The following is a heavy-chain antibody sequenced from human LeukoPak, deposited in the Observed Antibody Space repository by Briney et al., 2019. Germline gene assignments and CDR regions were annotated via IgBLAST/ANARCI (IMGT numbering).Heavy chain of an antibody. V-gene: IGHV3-23*01. Sequence: PGGSLRLSCAASGFTFSGYATSWVRQAPGKGLEWVSAISGSGGSTYYADSVKGRFTISRDNSKNTLYLQMNSLRAEDTAVYYCARDPTTYYYGSGSSPNWFDPWGQGTLVTVSS. CDR2: ISGSGGST. CDR1: GFTFSGYA. CDR3: ARDPTTYYYGSGSSPNWFDP. D-gene: IGHD3-10*01. J-gene: IGHJ5*02.